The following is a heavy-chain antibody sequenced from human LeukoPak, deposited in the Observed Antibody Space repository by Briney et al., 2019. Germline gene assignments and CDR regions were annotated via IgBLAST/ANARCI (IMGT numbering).Heavy chain of an antibody. CDR3: ARESAFGV. V-gene: IGHV1-2*02. D-gene: IGHD3-3*01. J-gene: IGHJ4*02. Sequence: ASVKVSCKASGYIFTAYYMHWVRQAPGQGLEWMGWINPNSGGTNYAQNFQGRVTMTRDTSTTTAYMELNRLTSDGTAVYYCARESAFGVWGQGTLVTVSS. CDR2: INPNSGGT. CDR1: GYIFTAYY.